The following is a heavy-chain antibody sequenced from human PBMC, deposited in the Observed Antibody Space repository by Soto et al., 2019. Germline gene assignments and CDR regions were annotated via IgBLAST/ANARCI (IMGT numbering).Heavy chain of an antibody. J-gene: IGHJ5*02. Sequence: SETLSLTCAVSGGSITSGGYSWSWIRQPPGKGLEWIGYIYHSGRTYYNPSLKSRVTISVDRSKNQFSLKLSSVTAADTAVYYCARDRAEYSGSSKGEGWFGPWGQGTLVTAPQ. V-gene: IGHV4-30-2*01. CDR3: ARDRAEYSGSSKGEGWFGP. CDR1: GGSITSGGYS. CDR2: IYHSGRT. D-gene: IGHD6-6*01.